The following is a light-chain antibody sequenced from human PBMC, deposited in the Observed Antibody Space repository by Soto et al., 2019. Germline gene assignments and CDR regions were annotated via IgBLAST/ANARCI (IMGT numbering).Light chain of an antibody. CDR2: EVT. Sequence: QSVLTQPASVSGSPGQSITISCTGTSSDVGGYDYVSWYQQHPGKAPKLMIFEVTNRPSGVSNRFSGSKSGNTASLTISGLRAEDEADYYCSSFRSTSTLPYVFGTGTKLTVL. V-gene: IGLV2-14*01. CDR3: SSFRSTSTLPYV. CDR1: SSDVGGYDY. J-gene: IGLJ1*01.